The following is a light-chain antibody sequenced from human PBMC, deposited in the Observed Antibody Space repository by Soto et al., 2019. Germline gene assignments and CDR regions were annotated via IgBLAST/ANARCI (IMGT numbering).Light chain of an antibody. Sequence: DIQMTQSPSSLSASVGDRVTITCRATQGISNYLAWYQQKPGKVPKLRIYAASTLQSGVPSRFSCSGSGTDFTLTISNLQPEYVVNDSCKRYISSPFTFGPGTNVDIK. V-gene: IGKV1-27*01. J-gene: IGKJ3*01. CDR1: QGISNY. CDR3: KRYISSPFT. CDR2: AAS.